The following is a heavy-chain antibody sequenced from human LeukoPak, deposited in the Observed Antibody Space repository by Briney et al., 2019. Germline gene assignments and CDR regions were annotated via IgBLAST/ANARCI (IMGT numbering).Heavy chain of an antibody. D-gene: IGHD4-23*01. Sequence: GGSLRLSCAASGFNVSSNYIHWVRQAPGKGLEWISVSYTGGSAYYAESVKGRFTISRDNFKNAFYPQMKSLSAGDTAVYYCVRSSGGKGGPGIRYFDYWGQGTLVTVSS. V-gene: IGHV3-53*01. CDR1: GFNVSSNY. J-gene: IGHJ4*02. CDR3: VRSSGGKGGPGIRYFDY. CDR2: SYTGGSA.